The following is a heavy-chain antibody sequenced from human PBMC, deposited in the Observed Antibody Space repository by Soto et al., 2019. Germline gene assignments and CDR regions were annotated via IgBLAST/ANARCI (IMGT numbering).Heavy chain of an antibody. CDR3: ARDLFGELPN. Sequence: QVQLVQSGAEVKKPGASVKVSCKASGFTFTTSGITWVRQAPGQGLEWMGWFNLYNGDTNYAQKFQGRLTMTTDTSTTTAYMELTNLRSDDTAVYYCARDLFGELPNWGQGTPVTVSS. CDR1: GFTFTTSG. V-gene: IGHV1-18*01. CDR2: FNLYNGDT. D-gene: IGHD3-10*01. J-gene: IGHJ4*02.